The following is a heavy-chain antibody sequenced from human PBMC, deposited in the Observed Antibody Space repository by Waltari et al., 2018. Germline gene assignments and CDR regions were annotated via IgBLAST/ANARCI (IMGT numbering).Heavy chain of an antibody. CDR3: ARVPHYYDSSGPPSGAFDI. CDR2: IYYSGGN. CDR1: GGSISSYY. V-gene: IGHV4-59*01. Sequence: QVQLQESGPGLVKPSETLSLTCTVSGGSISSYYWSWIRQPPGKGLEWCGYIYYSGGNNYNPSHKSRVTISVDTSKNQFSLKLSSVTAADTAVYYCARVPHYYDSSGPPSGAFDIWGQGTMVTVSS. D-gene: IGHD3-22*01. J-gene: IGHJ3*02.